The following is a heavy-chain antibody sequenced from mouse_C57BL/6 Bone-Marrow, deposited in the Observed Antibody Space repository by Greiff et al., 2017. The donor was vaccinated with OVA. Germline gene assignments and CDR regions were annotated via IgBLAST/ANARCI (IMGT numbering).Heavy chain of an antibody. Sequence: EVQLQQSGPSLVRPSQTLSLTCTVTGFSIHSDCYWIWIRQFPGNKLEYIGYTFYSGITYYNPSLESRTYITRDTSKNQFSLKLSSVTTEDTASYCCGGDRDLHYAMDYWGQGTSVTVSS. CDR2: TFYSGIT. J-gene: IGHJ4*01. D-gene: IGHD2-1*01. CDR1: GFSIHSDCY. V-gene: IGHV3-3*01. CDR3: GGDRDLHYAMDY.